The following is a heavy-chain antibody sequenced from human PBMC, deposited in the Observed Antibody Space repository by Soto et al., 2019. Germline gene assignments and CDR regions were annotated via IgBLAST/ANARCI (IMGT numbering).Heavy chain of an antibody. CDR1: GFTFSSYD. CDR2: IGTAGDT. J-gene: IGHJ6*02. D-gene: IGHD1-26*01. Sequence: GGSLRLSCAASGFTFSSYDMHWVRQATGKGLEWVSAIGTAGDTYYPGSVKGRFTISRENAKNSLYLQMNSLRAGDTAVYYCARGGGLLNYYYGMDVWGQGTTVTVSS. CDR3: ARGGGLLNYYYGMDV. V-gene: IGHV3-13*01.